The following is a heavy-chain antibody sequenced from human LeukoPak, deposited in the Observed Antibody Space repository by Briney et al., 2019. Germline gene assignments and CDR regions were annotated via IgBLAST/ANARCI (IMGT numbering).Heavy chain of an antibody. V-gene: IGHV1-2*06. D-gene: IGHD7-27*01. Sequence: VASVKVSCKASGYTFTAYYLHWVRQAPGQGLEWMGRINPNSGATNYAQRFQGRVAMTRDTSISTAYMELNRLKSDDTAVYYCVRDPTPGADFDFWGQGILVTVSS. CDR2: INPNSGAT. CDR1: GYTFTAYY. CDR3: VRDPTPGADFDF. J-gene: IGHJ4*02.